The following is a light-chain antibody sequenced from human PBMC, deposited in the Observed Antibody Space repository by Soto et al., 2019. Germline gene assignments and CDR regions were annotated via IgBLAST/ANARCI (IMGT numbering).Light chain of an antibody. CDR3: QQYDTSPWT. J-gene: IGKJ1*01. CDR2: KTS. Sequence: DIQMTQSPSTLSASVGDRVTITCRASQRINNWLAWYQQKPGKAPRLLIYKTSTLESGVPSRFSGSGFGTEFTLTINSLQPEDFATYYCQQYDTSPWTFGQGTKVDIK. V-gene: IGKV1-5*03. CDR1: QRINNW.